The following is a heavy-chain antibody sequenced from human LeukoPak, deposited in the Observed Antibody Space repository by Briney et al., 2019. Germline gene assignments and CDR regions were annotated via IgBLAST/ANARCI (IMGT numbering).Heavy chain of an antibody. D-gene: IGHD3-10*01. CDR3: ARRGVPSNFDY. V-gene: IGHV4-30-2*03. Sequence: PSETLSLTCAVSGGSISSGGYSWSWIRQPPGKGLEWIGYIYHNGNTYYNPSLKSRVTISVDTSKNQFSLKLSSVTAADTAVYYCARRGVPSNFDYWGQGTLVTVSS. CDR1: GGSISSGGYS. CDR2: IYHNGNT. J-gene: IGHJ4*02.